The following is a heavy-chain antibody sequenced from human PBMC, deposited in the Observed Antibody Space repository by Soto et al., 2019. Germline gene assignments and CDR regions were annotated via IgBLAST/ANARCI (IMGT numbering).Heavy chain of an antibody. CDR3: ARVYCSGGSCYLRYYYYGMDV. V-gene: IGHV3-30-3*01. Sequence: QVQLVESGGGVVQPGRSLRLSCAASGFTFSSYAMHWVRQARGKGLEWVAVISYDGSNKYYADSVKGRFTISRDNSKNTLYLQMNSLRAEDTAVYYCARVYCSGGSCYLRYYYYGMDVWGQGTTVTVSS. D-gene: IGHD2-15*01. CDR2: ISYDGSNK. CDR1: GFTFSSYA. J-gene: IGHJ6*02.